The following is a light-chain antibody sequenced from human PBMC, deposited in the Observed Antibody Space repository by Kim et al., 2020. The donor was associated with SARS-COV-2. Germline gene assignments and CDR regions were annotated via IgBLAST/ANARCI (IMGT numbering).Light chain of an antibody. Sequence: VPPGETATRSSRAHQQIYTYLAWYQQKPGQAPRLLSSRASTGATGVPARFSGSGSGTDFTLTILSLQSEDFAVYYCQQYLNWPLTFGQGTKVDIK. J-gene: IGKJ1*01. CDR2: RAS. CDR1: QQIYTY. CDR3: QQYLNWPLT. V-gene: IGKV3-15*01.